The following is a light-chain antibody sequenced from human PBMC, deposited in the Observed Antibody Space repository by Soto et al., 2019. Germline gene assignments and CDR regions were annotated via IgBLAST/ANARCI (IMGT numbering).Light chain of an antibody. CDR3: GSYAGRSHV. CDR2: EVN. V-gene: IGLV2-8*01. J-gene: IGLJ1*01. Sequence: QSVLTQPPSASGAPGQSVAISCTGTSSDVGGYNYVSWYQQHPGKAPKLMIYEVNKRPSGVPDRFSASRSGNTASLTVSGLQAEDEADYYCGSYAGRSHVFGTGTKVTVL. CDR1: SSDVGGYNY.